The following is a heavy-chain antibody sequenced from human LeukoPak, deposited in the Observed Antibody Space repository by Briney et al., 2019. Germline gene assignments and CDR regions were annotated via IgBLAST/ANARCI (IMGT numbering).Heavy chain of an antibody. CDR2: ISGDGGST. CDR3: AKAHCSPTSCSRIDY. D-gene: IGHD2-2*01. V-gene: IGHV3-43*02. J-gene: IGHJ4*02. Sequence: SGGSLRLSCAASGFPFDDYAMHWVRQTPGKGLEWVSFISGDGGSTYYADSVKGRFTISRDNSKNSLYLQMNSLRTEDTALYYCAKAHCSPTSCSRIDYWGQGTLVTVSS. CDR1: GFPFDDYA.